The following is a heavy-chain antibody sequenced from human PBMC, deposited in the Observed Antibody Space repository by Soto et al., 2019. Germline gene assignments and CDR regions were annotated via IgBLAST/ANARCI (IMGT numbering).Heavy chain of an antibody. D-gene: IGHD3-3*01. CDR2: ISACGGST. J-gene: IGHJ3*01. V-gene: IGHV3-23*01. CDR1: GFTFSTYA. Sequence: PWGTLRLSCAASGFTFSTYAMSWVRQAPGKGLEWVSAISACGGSTYYADSVNGRFTISRDNSIDMLYLQMNSLRTEDTAVYYCAHPRGYDVFDAYDFWGQGAMVTVSS. CDR3: AHPRGYDVFDAYDF.